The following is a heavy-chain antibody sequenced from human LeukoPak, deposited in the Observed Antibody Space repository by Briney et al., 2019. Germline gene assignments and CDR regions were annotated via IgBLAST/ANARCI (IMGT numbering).Heavy chain of an antibody. D-gene: IGHD6-13*01. J-gene: IGHJ4*02. CDR1: GFTFSRHP. V-gene: IGHV3-48*01. CDR3: ARSLPYGTTWYGRSDF. Sequence: GGSLRLSCAASGFTFSRHPMNWVRQAPGKGLEWVSYISPGTIYYADSVKGRFTISRDNAKNSLYLQMNSLRAEDTAIYYCARSLPYGTTWYGRSDFWGQGTLVTVSS. CDR2: ISPGTI.